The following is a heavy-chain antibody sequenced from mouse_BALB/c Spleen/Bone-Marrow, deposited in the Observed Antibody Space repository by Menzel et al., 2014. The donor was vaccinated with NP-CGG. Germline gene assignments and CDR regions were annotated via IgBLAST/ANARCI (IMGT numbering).Heavy chain of an antibody. CDR2: IRDKANGYTT. D-gene: IGHD2-1*01. J-gene: IGHJ2*01. CDR1: GFTFTDYY. V-gene: IGHV7-3*02. CDR3: ARDDGNYHCFDY. Sequence: EVKVVESGGGLVQPGGSLILSCATSGFTFTDYYMSWVRQPPGRALEWLVFIRDKANGYTTEYSASVKGRFTISRDNSQSIVYLQMNTLRTEDSATYYCARDDGNYHCFDYWGQGTTLTVSS.